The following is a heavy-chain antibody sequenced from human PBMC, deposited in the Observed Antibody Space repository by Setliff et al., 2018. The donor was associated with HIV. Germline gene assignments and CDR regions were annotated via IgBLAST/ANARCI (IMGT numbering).Heavy chain of an antibody. CDR2: IYYSGST. CDR3: ARDPVITMMVGPRFYFDY. J-gene: IGHJ4*02. Sequence: SETLSLTCAVSGGSISSHYWSWIRQPPGKGLEWIGYIYYSGSTHYNPSLKSRVTMSVDTSKNQFSLKLSSVTAADTAVYYCARDPVITMMVGPRFYFDYWGQGILVTVSS. D-gene: IGHD3-22*01. CDR1: GGSISSHY. V-gene: IGHV4-59*11.